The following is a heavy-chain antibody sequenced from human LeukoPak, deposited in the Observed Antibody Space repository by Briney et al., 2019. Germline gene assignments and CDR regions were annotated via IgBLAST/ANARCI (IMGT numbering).Heavy chain of an antibody. J-gene: IGHJ5*02. CDR3: ARGTAHCSSTSCYGGWFDP. D-gene: IGHD2-2*01. V-gene: IGHV1-8*01. CDR2: MNPNSGNT. Sequence: GASVKVSCKASGYTFTSYDINWVRQATGQGLEWMGWMNPNSGNTGYAQKFQGRVTMTRNTSISTAYMELSSLRSEDTAVYYCARGTAHCSSTSCYGGWFDPWGQGTLVTVSS. CDR1: GYTFTSYD.